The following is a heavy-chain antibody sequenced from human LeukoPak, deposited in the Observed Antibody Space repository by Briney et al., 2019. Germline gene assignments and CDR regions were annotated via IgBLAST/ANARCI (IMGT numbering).Heavy chain of an antibody. J-gene: IGHJ4*02. Sequence: GGSLRLSCAASGFTFSRYGMHGVRQAPGKGPEWVAFIRYDASDKYYADSVKGRFTISRDNSKNTLYLQMNSLRAEDTAVYYCAKGGYYESSGPVPFDYWGQGILVTVSS. CDR3: AKGGYYESSGPVPFDY. CDR2: IRYDASDK. CDR1: GFTFSRYG. V-gene: IGHV3-30*02. D-gene: IGHD3-22*01.